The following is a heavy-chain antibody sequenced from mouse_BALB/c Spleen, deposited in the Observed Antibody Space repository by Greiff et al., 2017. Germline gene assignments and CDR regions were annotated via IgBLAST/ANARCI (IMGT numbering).Heavy chain of an antibody. CDR1: GFNIKDYY. CDR3: TQYEGDAMYY. V-gene: IGHV14-4*02. Sequence: VQLQQSGAELVRSGASVKLSCTASGFNIKDYYMHWVKQRPEQGLEWIGWIDPENGDTEYAPKFQGKATMTADTSSNTAYLQLSSLTSEDTAVYYCTQYEGDAMYYWGQGTSVTVSS. CDR2: IDPENGDT. J-gene: IGHJ4*01. D-gene: IGHD2-10*02.